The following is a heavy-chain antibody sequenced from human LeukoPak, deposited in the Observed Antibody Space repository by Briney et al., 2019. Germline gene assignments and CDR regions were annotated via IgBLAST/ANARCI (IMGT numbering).Heavy chain of an antibody. D-gene: IGHD3-10*01. V-gene: IGHV4-59*12. J-gene: IGHJ6*02. CDR3: ARGLYYYGSGSGPYGMDV. Sequence: PSETLSLTCTVSGGSISSYYWSWIRQPPGKGLEWIGYIYYSGSTNYNPSLKSRVTISVDTSKNQFSLKLSSVTAADTAVYYCARGLYYYGSGSGPYGMDVWGQGTTVTVSS. CDR1: GGSISSYY. CDR2: IYYSGST.